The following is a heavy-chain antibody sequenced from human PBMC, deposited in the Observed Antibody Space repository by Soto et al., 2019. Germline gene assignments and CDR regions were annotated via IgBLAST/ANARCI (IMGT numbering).Heavy chain of an antibody. CDR3: ARGSDVDIVATNRFDP. Sequence: QVQLQESSPGLVKPSQTLSLTCTVSGGSISSGGYYWSWIRQHPGKGLEWIGYIYYSGSTYYNPSLKSRVTISVDTSKNQFSLQLSSVTAVDSAVYYCARGSDVDIVATNRFDPWGQGTLVTVSS. D-gene: IGHD5-12*01. J-gene: IGHJ5*02. CDR1: GGSISSGGYY. CDR2: IYYSGST. V-gene: IGHV4-31*03.